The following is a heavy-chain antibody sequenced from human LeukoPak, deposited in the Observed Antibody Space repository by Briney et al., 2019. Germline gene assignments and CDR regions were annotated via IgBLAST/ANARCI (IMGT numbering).Heavy chain of an antibody. CDR3: ARAPSEIGGYYPEYFRH. CDR2: IKSDGST. J-gene: IGHJ1*01. Sequence: GGSLRLSCAASGFTFSSYWVHWVRQAPGKGLVWVSRIKSDGSTRYADSVKGRFTVSRDNAKNTVSLQMNSLRAEDTGVYYCARAPSEIGGYYPEYFRHWGQGTLVIVSS. CDR1: GFTFSSYW. D-gene: IGHD3-22*01. V-gene: IGHV3-74*01.